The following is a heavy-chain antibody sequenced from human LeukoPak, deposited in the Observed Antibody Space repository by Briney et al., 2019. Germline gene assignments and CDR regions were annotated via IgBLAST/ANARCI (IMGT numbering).Heavy chain of an antibody. Sequence: PSETLSLTCTVSGGSISSSSYYWGWIRQPPGKGLEWIGSIYYSGSTYYNPSLKSRVTISVDTSKNQFSLKLSSVTAADTAVYYCARDFSGWYGRYFQHWGQGTLVTVSS. J-gene: IGHJ1*01. CDR3: ARDFSGWYGRYFQH. CDR2: IYYSGST. V-gene: IGHV4-39*07. CDR1: GGSISSSSYY. D-gene: IGHD6-19*01.